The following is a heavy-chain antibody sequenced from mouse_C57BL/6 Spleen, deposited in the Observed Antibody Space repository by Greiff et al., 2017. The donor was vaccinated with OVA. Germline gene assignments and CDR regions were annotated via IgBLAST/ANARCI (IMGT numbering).Heavy chain of an antibody. CDR1: GYTFTDYY. V-gene: IGHV1-76*01. CDR3: ARLDGYYDYAMDY. CDR2: IYPGSGNT. Sequence: QVHVKQSGAELVRPGASMKLSCKASGYTFTDYYINWVKQRPGQGLEWIARIYPGSGNTYYNEKFKGKATLTAEKSSSTAYMQLSSLTSEDSAVYFCARLDGYYDYAMDYWGQGTSVTVSS. D-gene: IGHD2-3*01. J-gene: IGHJ4*01.